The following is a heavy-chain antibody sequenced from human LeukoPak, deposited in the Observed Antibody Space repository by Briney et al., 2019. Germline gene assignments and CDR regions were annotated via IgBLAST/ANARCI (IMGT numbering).Heavy chain of an antibody. CDR3: AKRGVVIRVILVGFHKEAYYFDS. D-gene: IGHD3-22*01. J-gene: IGHJ4*02. Sequence: GGSLRLSCAVSGITLSNYGMSWVRQAPGKGLEWVAGISDSGGRTNYADSVKGRFTISRDNPKNTLYLLMNSLRAEDTAVYFCAKRGVVIRVILVGFHKEAYYFDSWGQGALVTVSS. CDR1: GITLSNYG. CDR2: ISDSGGRT. V-gene: IGHV3-23*01.